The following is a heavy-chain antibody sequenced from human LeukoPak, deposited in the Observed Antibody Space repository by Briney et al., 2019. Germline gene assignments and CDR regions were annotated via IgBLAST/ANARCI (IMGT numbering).Heavy chain of an antibody. CDR1: GGPILSSGYY. V-gene: IGHV4-39*01. CDR2: IYYSGST. D-gene: IGHD1-26*01. Sequence: PSETLSLTCTVSGGPILSSGYYCGWIRQPPGKGLEWIGSIYYSGSTYYNPSLKSRVTISVDTSKNQFSLKLSSVAAADTAVYYCARPREVGATGDDAFDIWGQGTMVTVSS. J-gene: IGHJ3*02. CDR3: ARPREVGATGDDAFDI.